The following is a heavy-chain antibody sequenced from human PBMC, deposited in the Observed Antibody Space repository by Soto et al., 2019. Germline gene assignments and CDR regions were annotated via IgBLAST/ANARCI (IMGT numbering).Heavy chain of an antibody. CDR2: INHSGST. D-gene: IGHD5-12*01. V-gene: IGHV4-34*01. Sequence: QVQLQQWGAGLLKPSETLSLTCAVYGGSFSGYYWSWIRQPPGKGLEWIGEINHSGSTNYNPSLKSRVTISVDTSKNQFSLKLSSVTAADTAVYFSARVLDGYNFGGIHYFDYWGQGTLVTVSS. CDR1: GGSFSGYY. CDR3: ARVLDGYNFGGIHYFDY. J-gene: IGHJ4*02.